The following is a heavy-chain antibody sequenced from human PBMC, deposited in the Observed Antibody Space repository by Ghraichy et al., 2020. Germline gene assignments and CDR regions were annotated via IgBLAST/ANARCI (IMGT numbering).Heavy chain of an antibody. Sequence: AVKVSCKASGGTFSSYAISWVRQAPGQGLEWMGGIIPIFGTANYAQKFQGRVTITADESTSTAYMELSSLRSEDTAVYYCARAYNQRLRYFDWLFTVDYWGQGTLVTVSS. D-gene: IGHD3-9*01. CDR3: ARAYNQRLRYFDWLFTVDY. CDR2: IIPIFGTA. J-gene: IGHJ4*02. V-gene: IGHV1-69*13. CDR1: GGTFSSYA.